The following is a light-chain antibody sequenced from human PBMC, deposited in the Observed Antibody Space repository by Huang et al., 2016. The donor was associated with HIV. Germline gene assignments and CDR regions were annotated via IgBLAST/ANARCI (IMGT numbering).Light chain of an antibody. CDR2: GAS. Sequence: EIVMTQSPATLSVSPGARATLSCRASQSVTSLAWYQQNPGQTPRLLIYGASTRATGIPARFSGGGSGTDFTLTISSLQSEDFAVYYCQQYNNWPSITFGQGTRLEIK. CDR1: QSVTS. CDR3: QQYNNWPSIT. J-gene: IGKJ5*01. V-gene: IGKV3-15*01.